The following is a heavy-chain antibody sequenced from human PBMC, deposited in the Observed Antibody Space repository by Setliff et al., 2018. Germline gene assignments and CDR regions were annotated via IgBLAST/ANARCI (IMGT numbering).Heavy chain of an antibody. V-gene: IGHV3-66*01. Sequence: GGSLRLSCAASGFTVSSNYMSWVRQAPGKGLEWVSVIYSCGSTYYADSVKGRFTISRDNSKNTLYLQMNSLRAEDTAVYYCARSFSRREKFLLDYWGQGALVTVSS. CDR2: IYSCGST. CDR1: GFTVSSNY. J-gene: IGHJ4*02. CDR3: ARSFSRREKFLLDY.